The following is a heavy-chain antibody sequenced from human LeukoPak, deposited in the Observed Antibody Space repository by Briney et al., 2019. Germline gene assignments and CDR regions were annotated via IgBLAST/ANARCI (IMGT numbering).Heavy chain of an antibody. D-gene: IGHD6-19*01. V-gene: IGHV3-23*01. J-gene: IGHJ4*02. CDR1: EFTFSSHA. CDR3: AKGKYSSGGVPDY. Sequence: GGSLRLSCVASEFTFSSHAMNWVRQAPGKGLEWVSSISGGGESTYYADSVKGRFTVSRDNSKNTLYLQINSHRGEDTAVYYCAKGKYSSGGVPDYWGQGTLVTVSS. CDR2: ISGGGEST.